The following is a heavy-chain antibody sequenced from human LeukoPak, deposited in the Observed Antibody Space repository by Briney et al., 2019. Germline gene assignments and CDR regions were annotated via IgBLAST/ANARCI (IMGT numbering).Heavy chain of an antibody. CDR3: ARGGRSARWWNY. D-gene: IGHD2-15*01. Sequence: NPSETLSLTCAVYGGSFSGYYWTCIRQPPGKGLEWIGESNHSGSTNYNPSLKSRVTISVDTSKNQFSLNLSSVTAADTAVYYCARGGRSARWWNYWGQGTLVTVSS. V-gene: IGHV4-34*01. CDR1: GGSFSGYY. J-gene: IGHJ4*02. CDR2: SNHSGST.